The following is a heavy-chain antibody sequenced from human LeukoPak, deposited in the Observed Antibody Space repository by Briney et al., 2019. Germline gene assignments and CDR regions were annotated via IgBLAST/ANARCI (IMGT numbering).Heavy chain of an antibody. D-gene: IGHD3-22*01. CDR3: ARGRIAKIVVVHSFSYGMDV. J-gene: IGHJ6*02. V-gene: IGHV4-4*07. Sequence: PSETLSLTCTVSGGSITSYYWSWIRQPAGKGLDWIGRLYSSGSTTYNPSLKSRVSMSVDTSKNQLSLELRSVTAADTAVYYCARGRIAKIVVVHSFSYGMDVWGQGTTVTVSS. CDR2: LYSSGST. CDR1: GGSITSYY.